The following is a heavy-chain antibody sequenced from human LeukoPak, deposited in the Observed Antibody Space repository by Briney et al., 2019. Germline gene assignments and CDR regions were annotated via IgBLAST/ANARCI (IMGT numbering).Heavy chain of an antibody. V-gene: IGHV3-48*03. D-gene: IGHD5-18*01. Sequence: GGSLRLSCAASGFTFSSYEMNWVRQAPGKGLEWVSYISSSSDTIHYADSVKGRFSISRDNARNSLYLQMNSPRAEDTAVYYCARLRGYNYGYGDFWGQGTLVTVSS. CDR2: ISSSSDTI. J-gene: IGHJ4*02. CDR1: GFTFSSYE. CDR3: ARLRGYNYGYGDF.